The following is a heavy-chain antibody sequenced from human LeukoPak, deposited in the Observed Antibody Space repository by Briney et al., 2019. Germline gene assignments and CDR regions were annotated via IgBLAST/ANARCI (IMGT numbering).Heavy chain of an antibody. CDR1: GGSISSSSYY. Sequence: SETLSLTCTVSGGSISSSSYYRGWIRQPPGKGLEWIGSIYYSGSTYYNPSLKSRVTISVDTSKNQFSLKLSSVTAADTAVYYCARDRALYSGSYSPPGWGQGTLVTVSS. CDR3: ARDRALYSGSYSPPG. D-gene: IGHD1-26*01. CDR2: IYYSGST. J-gene: IGHJ4*02. V-gene: IGHV4-39*02.